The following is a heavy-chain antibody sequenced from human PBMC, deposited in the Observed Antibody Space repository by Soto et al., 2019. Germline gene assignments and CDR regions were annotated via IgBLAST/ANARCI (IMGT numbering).Heavy chain of an antibody. CDR3: ARLVTATRNYYYGMDV. CDR2: ISSSGSTI. V-gene: IGHV3-11*01. CDR1: GFTFRDYY. Sequence: RRLSCAASGFTFRDYYMTWIRQAPENGLECLSYISSSGSTIYYADSVKGRFTISRDNAKTSLFLQMNSLRAEDTAVYYCARLVTATRNYYYGMDVWGQGTTVTVSS. J-gene: IGHJ6*02. D-gene: IGHD1-20*01.